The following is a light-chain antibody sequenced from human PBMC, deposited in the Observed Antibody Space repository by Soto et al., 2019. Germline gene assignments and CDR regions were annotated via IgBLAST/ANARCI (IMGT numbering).Light chain of an antibody. J-gene: IGLJ1*01. Sequence: QSALTQPPSASGSPGQSVTISCTGTSSDVGGYKYVSWYQHHPGKAPKLMIFEVNNRPSGVPDRFSGSKSGNTASLTVSGLQAEDEDDYYCSSYAGINNLGVFGTGTKVTVL. CDR1: SSDVGGYKY. CDR2: EVN. V-gene: IGLV2-8*01. CDR3: SSYAGINNLGV.